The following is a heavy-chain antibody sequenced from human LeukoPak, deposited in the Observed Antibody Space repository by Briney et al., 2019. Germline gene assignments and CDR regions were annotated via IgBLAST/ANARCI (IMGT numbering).Heavy chain of an antibody. CDR1: GFTFSSYA. D-gene: IGHD1-1*01. CDR3: AKDLSAYNWKSWFDP. CDR2: ISGSGGST. V-gene: IGHV3-23*01. J-gene: IGHJ5*02. Sequence: GGSLRLSCAASGFTFSSYAMSWVRQAPGKGLEWVSAISGSGGSTYYADSVKGRFTISRVNSKNTLYLQMNSLRAEDTAIYYCAKDLSAYNWKSWFDPWGQGTLVTVSS.